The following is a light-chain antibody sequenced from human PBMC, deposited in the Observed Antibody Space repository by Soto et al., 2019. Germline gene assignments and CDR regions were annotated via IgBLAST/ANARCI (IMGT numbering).Light chain of an antibody. J-gene: IGKJ1*01. V-gene: IGKV3-15*01. CDR1: QSVSSN. Sequence: EIVMTQSPATLSVSPGERVTLSCRASQSVSSNLAWYQQKPGQAPWLLIFGASTRATGIPARFSGSGSGTEFTLTISSLQSEDFAVYYCQHYNNWPPWTFGQGTKVEIK. CDR2: GAS. CDR3: QHYNNWPPWT.